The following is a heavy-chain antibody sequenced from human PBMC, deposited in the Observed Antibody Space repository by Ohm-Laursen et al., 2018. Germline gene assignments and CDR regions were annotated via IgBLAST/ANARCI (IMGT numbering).Heavy chain of an antibody. CDR1: GGSFSGYY. Sequence: PSETLSLTWAVYGGSFSGYYWSWIRQPPGKGLEWIGEINHSGSTNYNPSLKSRVTISVDKSKNQLSLKLSSVTAADTAIYYCARNGSTSFTIIGAFDYWGQGTLVTVSS. J-gene: IGHJ4*02. V-gene: IGHV4-34*01. CDR3: ARNGSTSFTIIGAFDY. CDR2: INHSGST. D-gene: IGHD3-22*01.